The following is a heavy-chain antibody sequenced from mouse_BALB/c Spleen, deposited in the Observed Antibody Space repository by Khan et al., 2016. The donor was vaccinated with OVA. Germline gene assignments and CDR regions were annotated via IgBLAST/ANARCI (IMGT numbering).Heavy chain of an antibody. Sequence: EVQLQQSGPELVKPGASVKISCKTSGYTFTEYTMHWVKQSHGKSLEWIGGINPNNGDTNYSQKFKGKATLTVDKSSSTAYMEFRSLTSEGSAVYYCARCYFGSTWFAYWGQGTLVTVSA. CDR3: ARCYFGSTWFAY. CDR1: GYTFTEYT. J-gene: IGHJ3*01. CDR2: INPNNGDT. V-gene: IGHV1-18*01. D-gene: IGHD1-1*01.